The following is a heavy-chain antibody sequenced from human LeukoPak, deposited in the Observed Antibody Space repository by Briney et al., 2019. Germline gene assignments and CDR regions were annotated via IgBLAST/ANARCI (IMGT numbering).Heavy chain of an antibody. CDR1: GYTFTGYY. CDR2: INPNSGGT. V-gene: IGHV1-2*04. J-gene: IGHJ4*02. D-gene: IGHD2-2*01. Sequence: GASVKVSCKASGYTFTGYYMHWVRQAPGQGLEWMGWINPNSGGTNYAQKFQGWVTMTRDTSISTAYMELSRLRSDDTAVYYCASDHCSSTSCLVMDYWGRGTLVTVSS. CDR3: ASDHCSSTSCLVMDY.